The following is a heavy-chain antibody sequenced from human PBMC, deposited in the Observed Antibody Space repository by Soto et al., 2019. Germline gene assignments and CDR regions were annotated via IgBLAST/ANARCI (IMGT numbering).Heavy chain of an antibody. Sequence: GASVKVSCKASGYTFINYYMHWVRQAPGQGLEWMGWINPNSGNTDYSQRFQGRVTMTRDTSVTTAYMELTGLRSDDTAVYYCARGRGSSFNNFFDPWGQGTLVTVSS. CDR3: ARGRGSSFNNFFDP. V-gene: IGHV1-2*02. D-gene: IGHD3-10*01. CDR2: INPNSGNT. J-gene: IGHJ5*02. CDR1: GYTFINYY.